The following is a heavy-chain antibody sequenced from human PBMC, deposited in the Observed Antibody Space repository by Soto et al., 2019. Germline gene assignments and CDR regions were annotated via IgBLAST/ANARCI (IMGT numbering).Heavy chain of an antibody. Sequence: QVQLQESGPGLVKPSQTLSLTCTVSGGSISSGDYYWSWIRQPPGKGLEWSGYLYYSGSTYYNPSLKSRVTISVDTSKHQFSLKLSSVTAADTVVYYCARGSYYYDSICYYHYWGQGTLVTVSS. CDR1: GGSISSGDYY. CDR2: LYYSGST. J-gene: IGHJ4*02. V-gene: IGHV4-30-4*01. D-gene: IGHD3-22*01. CDR3: ARGSYYYDSICYYHY.